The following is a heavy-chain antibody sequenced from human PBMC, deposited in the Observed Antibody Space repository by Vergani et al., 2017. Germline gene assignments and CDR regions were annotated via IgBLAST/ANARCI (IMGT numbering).Heavy chain of an antibody. V-gene: IGHV3-30*02. Sequence: VQVVESGGGLVQPGGSLRLSCATSGFTFRTNGFHWVRQAPGKGLEWVAFLRSEGNEYYADSVKGRFTISRDNSKNTLYLQMRSLRTEDTAVYYCTKRGDYGDYSGSWGQGTLVTVSS. D-gene: IGHD3-16*01. CDR1: GFTFRTNG. J-gene: IGHJ4*02. CDR3: TKRGDYGDYSGS. CDR2: LRSEGNE.